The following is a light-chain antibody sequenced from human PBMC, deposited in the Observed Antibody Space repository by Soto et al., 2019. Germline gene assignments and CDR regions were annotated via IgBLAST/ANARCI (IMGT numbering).Light chain of an antibody. V-gene: IGLV1-51*01. CDR2: DNN. Sequence: QSVLTQPPSVSAAPGQKVTISCAGSSSNIGNNYVSWYQQLPGTAPKLLIYDNNKRPSGIPDRFSGSKSGTSGTLDINGLQTGDEADYYCATWDHSLTGEVFGGGTKVTVL. CDR3: ATWDHSLTGEV. J-gene: IGLJ2*01. CDR1: SSNIGNNY.